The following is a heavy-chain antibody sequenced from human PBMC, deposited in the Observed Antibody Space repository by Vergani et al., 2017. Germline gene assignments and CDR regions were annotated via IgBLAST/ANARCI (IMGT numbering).Heavy chain of an antibody. CDR2: ISWNSGSI. J-gene: IGHJ2*01. Sequence: EVQLVESGGGLVQTGRSLRLSCAASGFTFDDYAMHWVRQAPGKGLEWVSGISWNSGSIGYADSAKGRFTISRDNAKNSLYLQMNSLRAEDTALYYCAKALTTVLYWYFDLWGRGTLVTVSS. V-gene: IGHV3-9*01. CDR1: GFTFDDYA. D-gene: IGHD4-17*01. CDR3: AKALTTVLYWYFDL.